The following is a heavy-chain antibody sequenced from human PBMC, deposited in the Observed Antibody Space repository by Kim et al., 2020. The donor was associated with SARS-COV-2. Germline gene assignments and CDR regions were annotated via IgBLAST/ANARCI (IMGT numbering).Heavy chain of an antibody. CDR2: INLNSGGT. V-gene: IGHV1-2*02. CDR1: GYTFTGYY. D-gene: IGHD3-16*01. Sequence: ASVKVSCKVSGYTFTGYYMHWVRQAPGQGLEWMGWINLNSGGTNYAQKFQGRVTMTRDTSISTAYMELSTLRSDDTATYYCTRHRGILGSDYWGQGTLVTVSS. J-gene: IGHJ4*02. CDR3: TRHRGILGSDY.